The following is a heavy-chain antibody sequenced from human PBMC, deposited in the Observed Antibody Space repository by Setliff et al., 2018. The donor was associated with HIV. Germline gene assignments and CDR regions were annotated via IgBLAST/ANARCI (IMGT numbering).Heavy chain of an antibody. Sequence: PGGSLRLSCAASGFTFSTYAMTWVRQAPGKGLEWVSAISGRGGSTYYADSVKGRFTISRDNSKDTLYLQLNSLRAEDTAVYYCAKRSGSYADYWGQGTLVTV. CDR1: GFTFSTYA. CDR3: AKRSGSYADY. D-gene: IGHD3-10*01. V-gene: IGHV3-23*01. CDR2: ISGRGGST. J-gene: IGHJ4*02.